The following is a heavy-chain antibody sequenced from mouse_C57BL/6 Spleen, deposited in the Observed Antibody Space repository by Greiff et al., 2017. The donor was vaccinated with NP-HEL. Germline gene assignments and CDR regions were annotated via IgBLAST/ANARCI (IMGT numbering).Heavy chain of an antibody. CDR2: ISDGGSYT. V-gene: IGHV5-4*03. Sequence: EVKLMESGGGLVKPGGSLKLSCAASGFTFSSYAMSWVRQTPEKRLEWVATISDGGSYTYYPDNVKGRFTIYRDNAKNNLYLQMSHLKSEDTAMYYCARDYGSSFCAYWGQGTLVTVSA. CDR3: ARDYGSSFCAY. J-gene: IGHJ3*01. CDR1: GFTFSSYA. D-gene: IGHD1-1*01.